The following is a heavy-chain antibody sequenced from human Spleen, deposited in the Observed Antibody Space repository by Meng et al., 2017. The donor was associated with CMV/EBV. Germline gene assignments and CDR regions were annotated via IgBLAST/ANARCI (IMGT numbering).Heavy chain of an antibody. CDR2: IYSGGST. CDR3: ARELRNSNYKYYFDY. CDR1: EITVSSNY. Sequence: GGSLRLSCAASEITVSSNYMSWVRQAPGKGLEWASVIYSGGSTYYADSVKGRFTISRDNSKNTLYLQMNSLRAEDTAVYYCARELRNSNYKYYFDYWGQGTLVTVSS. V-gene: IGHV3-66*02. D-gene: IGHD4-11*01. J-gene: IGHJ4*02.